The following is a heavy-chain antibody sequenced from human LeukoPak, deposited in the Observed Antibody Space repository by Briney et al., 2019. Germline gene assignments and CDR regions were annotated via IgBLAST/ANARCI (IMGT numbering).Heavy chain of an antibody. D-gene: IGHD3-16*02. CDR2: TYYRSKWYN. J-gene: IGHJ5*02. V-gene: IGHV6-1*01. CDR1: GDSVSSNSAA. CDR3: ARDGSLYPGVTGDLDWFDP. Sequence: SQTLSLTCAISGDSVSSNSAAWNWIRQSPSRGLEWLGRTYYRSKWYNDYAVSVKSRITINPDTSKHQFSLQLNSVTPEDTAVYYCARDGSLYPGVTGDLDWFDPWGQGTLVTVSS.